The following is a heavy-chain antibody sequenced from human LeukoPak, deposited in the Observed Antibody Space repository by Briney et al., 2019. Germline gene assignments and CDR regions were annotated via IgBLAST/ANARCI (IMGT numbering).Heavy chain of an antibody. CDR2: IRSKADGGTA. V-gene: IGHV3-15*01. J-gene: IGHJ4*02. D-gene: IGHD2-2*01. Sequence: GGSLRLSCAASGFTFINAWMSWVRQAPGKGLEWVARIRSKADGGTADYPAPVKGRFTISRDDLKNTLHLQINSLKAEDTAVYYCTTGATGFCSSTSCYLIDHWGQGTLVTVSS. CDR1: GFTFINAW. CDR3: TTGATGFCSSTSCYLIDH.